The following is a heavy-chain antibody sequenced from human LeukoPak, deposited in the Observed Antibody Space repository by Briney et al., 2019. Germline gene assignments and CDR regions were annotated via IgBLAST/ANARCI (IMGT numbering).Heavy chain of an antibody. CDR2: ISGSGGST. CDR1: GFTFSSYA. CDR3: AKEYYYDSSGYYPTSLFDY. Sequence: PGGSLRLSCAASGFTFSSYAMSWVRQAPGKGLEWVSAISGSGGSTYYADSVKGRFTISRDNSKNTLYLQMNSLRAEDTAVYYCAKEYYYDSSGYYPTSLFDYWGQGTLVTVSS. J-gene: IGHJ4*02. D-gene: IGHD3-22*01. V-gene: IGHV3-23*01.